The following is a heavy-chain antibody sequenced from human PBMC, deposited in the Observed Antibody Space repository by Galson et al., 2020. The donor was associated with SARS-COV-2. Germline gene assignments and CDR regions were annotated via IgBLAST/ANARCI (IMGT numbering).Heavy chain of an antibody. Sequence: GESLKISCAAPGSGFSNFGMHWVRQAPGKGLEWVAVIWYDGGNKYYADSVKGRFTISRDNSKDTLYLQMNSLRVEDTALYYCTRVGTSGWSGVWWLDPWGQGTLVTVSS. CDR2: IWYDGGNK. D-gene: IGHD6-19*01. CDR1: GSGFSNFG. V-gene: IGHV3-33*01. J-gene: IGHJ5*02. CDR3: TRVGTSGWSGVWWLDP.